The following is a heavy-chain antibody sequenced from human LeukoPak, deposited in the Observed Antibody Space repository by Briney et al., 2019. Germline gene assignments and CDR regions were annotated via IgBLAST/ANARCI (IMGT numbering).Heavy chain of an antibody. CDR2: IYSTGST. J-gene: IGHJ4*02. CDR1: GGSISSYY. Sequence: SETLSLTCTVSGGSISSYYWSWIRQPAGKGLEWIGRIYSTGSTNYNPSLKSRVTKSVDTSKNQFSLRLRSVTAADTAVYYCARQIASAGTAGFDFWGQGALVTVSS. V-gene: IGHV4-4*07. CDR3: ARQIASAGTAGFDF. D-gene: IGHD6-13*01.